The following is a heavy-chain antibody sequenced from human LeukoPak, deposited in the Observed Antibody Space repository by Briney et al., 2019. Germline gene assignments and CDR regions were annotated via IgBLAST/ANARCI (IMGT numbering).Heavy chain of an antibody. CDR1: GYNFTTYG. CDR3: ALIPYCTTATCYYFDF. D-gene: IGHD2-2*01. Sequence: ASVKVSCKAAGYNFTTYGMNWVPQAPGQGLEWMGWISTYNGDTDYAQKLQGRVTMTADTSTSTTYMELRSLRSDDTAVYYCALIPYCTTATCYYFDFWGQGTLVTVSS. J-gene: IGHJ4*02. CDR2: ISTYNGDT. V-gene: IGHV1-18*01.